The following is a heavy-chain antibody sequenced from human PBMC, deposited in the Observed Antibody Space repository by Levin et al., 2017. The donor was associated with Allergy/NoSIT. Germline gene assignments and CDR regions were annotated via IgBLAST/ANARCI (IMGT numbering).Heavy chain of an antibody. Sequence: GGSLRLSCAASGFTFSSYWMSWVRQAPGKGLEWVANIKQDGSEKNYVDSVKGRFTISRDNAKNSLCLQMNSLRAEDTAVYYCARDDHDRSGYYSPLFDYWGQGTLVTVSS. J-gene: IGHJ4*02. V-gene: IGHV3-7*01. D-gene: IGHD3-22*01. CDR3: ARDDHDRSGYYSPLFDY. CDR2: IKQDGSEK. CDR1: GFTFSSYW.